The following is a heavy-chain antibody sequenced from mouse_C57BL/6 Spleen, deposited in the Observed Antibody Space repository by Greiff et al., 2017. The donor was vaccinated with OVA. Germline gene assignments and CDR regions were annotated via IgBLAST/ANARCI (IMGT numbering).Heavy chain of an antibody. CDR1: GYTFTSYW. CDR3: ARSAYDYGGAY. D-gene: IGHD2-4*01. J-gene: IGHJ3*01. Sequence: QVQLQQPGAELVKPGASVKLSCKASGYTFTSYWMHWVKQRPGQGLEWIGIIHPNSGSTNYNEKFKSKATLTVDKSSSTAYMQLSSLTSEDSAVYYCARSAYDYGGAYWGQGTLVIVSA. V-gene: IGHV1-64*01. CDR2: IHPNSGST.